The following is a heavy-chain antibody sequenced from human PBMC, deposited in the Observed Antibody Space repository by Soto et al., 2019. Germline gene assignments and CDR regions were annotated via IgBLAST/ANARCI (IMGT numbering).Heavy chain of an antibody. J-gene: IGHJ6*02. CDR3: ARGNIAAVVSYYYYYGVDV. V-gene: IGHV1-69*06. Sequence: GASVKVSCKASRGTFSSYAISWVRQAPGQGLEWMGGIIPIFGTANYAQKFQGRVTITADKSTSTAYMELSSLRSEDTAVYYCARGNIAAVVSYYYYYGVDVRGQGTTVTVSS. CDR1: RGTFSSYA. CDR2: IIPIFGTA. D-gene: IGHD6-13*01.